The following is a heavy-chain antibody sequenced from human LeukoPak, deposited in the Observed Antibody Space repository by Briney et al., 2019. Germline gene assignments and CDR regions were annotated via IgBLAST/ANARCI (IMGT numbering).Heavy chain of an antibody. CDR2: ISYDGSNK. Sequence: PGGSLRLSCAASGFTFSSYAMHWVRQAPGKGLEWVAVISYDGSNKYYADSVKGRFTISRDNSKNTLYLQMNSLRAEDTAVYYCARTVLLSSMDVWGQGTTVTVSS. CDR1: GFTFSSYA. CDR3: ARTVLLSSMDV. V-gene: IGHV3-30-3*01. J-gene: IGHJ6*02. D-gene: IGHD3-10*01.